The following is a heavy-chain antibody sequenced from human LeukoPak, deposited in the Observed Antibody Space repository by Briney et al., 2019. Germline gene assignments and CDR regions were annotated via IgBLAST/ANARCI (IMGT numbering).Heavy chain of an antibody. CDR2: IYYSGSA. J-gene: IGHJ4*02. V-gene: IGHV4-39*07. CDR1: GGSISGSSNY. Sequence: PSETLSLTCTVSGGSISGSSNYWGWIRQPPGKGLEWIGNIYYSGSANYNPSLKSRVTISVDTSKNQFSLKLSPVTAADTAVYYCARVGVDYSGNIIKYFFDYWGQGTLVTVSS. D-gene: IGHD4-23*01. CDR3: ARVGVDYSGNIIKYFFDY.